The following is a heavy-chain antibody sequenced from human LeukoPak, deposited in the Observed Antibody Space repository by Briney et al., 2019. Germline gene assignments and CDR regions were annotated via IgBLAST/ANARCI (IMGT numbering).Heavy chain of an antibody. V-gene: IGHV3-21*01. Sequence: GGSLRVSCAASGFTFSSYRMNWVRPALGKGLEWVSSIRSSSIYIYYADSVKGRFPISRDNAKKSVHLQMNSLRAEDTAVYYCARGASVVAGSDNAFDIWGQGTMVSVSS. CDR2: IRSSSIYI. CDR3: ARGASVVAGSDNAFDI. D-gene: IGHD6-19*01. J-gene: IGHJ3*02. CDR1: GFTFSSYR.